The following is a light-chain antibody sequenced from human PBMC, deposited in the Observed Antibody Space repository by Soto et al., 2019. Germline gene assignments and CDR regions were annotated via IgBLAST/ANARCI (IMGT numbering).Light chain of an antibody. Sequence: DIQITQSPSSLSASVRDRVTITCRASQSISSHLNWYQHKPGRPPRLLIFASYILEGGVPSRFSGSGSDTYFTLTIDSLRREEVVTFYCEHSYITPRYAFGQGTKVEI. CDR3: EHSYITPRYA. V-gene: IGKV1-39*01. CDR2: ASY. CDR1: QSISSH. J-gene: IGKJ2*01.